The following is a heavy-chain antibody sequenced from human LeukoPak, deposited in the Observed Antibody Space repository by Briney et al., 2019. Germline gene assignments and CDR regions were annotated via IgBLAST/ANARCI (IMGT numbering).Heavy chain of an antibody. CDR1: GFTFSNAW. Sequence: TGGSLRLSCAASGFTFSNAWMSWVRQASGKGLEWVGRIRSKANSYATAYAASVKGRFTISRVNSKNTLYLQMNSLRAEDTALYYCAKGPRALEHSTHRFDNWGQGTLVTVSS. CDR3: AKGPRALEHSTHRFDN. J-gene: IGHJ4*02. D-gene: IGHD1/OR15-1a*01. V-gene: IGHV3-73*01. CDR2: IRSKANSYAT.